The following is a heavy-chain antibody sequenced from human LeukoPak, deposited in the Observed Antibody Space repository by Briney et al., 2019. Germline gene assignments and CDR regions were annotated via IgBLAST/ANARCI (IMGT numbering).Heavy chain of an antibody. Sequence: GASVKVSCKASGGTFSSYAISWVRQAPGQGVEWMGRIIPILGIANYAQKFQGRVTSTADKSTSTAYMQLSSLRSEDTAVYYCAGVVSQSGMFYAYYFDYWGQGTLVTVSS. CDR3: AGVVSQSGMFYAYYFDY. D-gene: IGHD5/OR15-5a*01. CDR2: IIPILGIA. CDR1: GGTFSSYA. V-gene: IGHV1-69*04. J-gene: IGHJ4*02.